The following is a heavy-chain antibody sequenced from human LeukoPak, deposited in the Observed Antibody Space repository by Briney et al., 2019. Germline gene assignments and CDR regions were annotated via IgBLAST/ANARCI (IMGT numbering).Heavy chain of an antibody. CDR1: GFTFSTYN. V-gene: IGHV3-21*01. CDR3: ARDSKDYYDSSAYPPDY. J-gene: IGHJ4*02. Sequence: GGSLRLSCAASGFTFSTYNMNWVRQAPGKGLEWVSSISSGSSYIYYADSVKGRFTISRDNAKNSLYLQMKSLRAGDTAVYYCARDSKDYYDSSAYPPDYWGQGTLVTVSS. CDR2: ISSGSSYI. D-gene: IGHD3-22*01.